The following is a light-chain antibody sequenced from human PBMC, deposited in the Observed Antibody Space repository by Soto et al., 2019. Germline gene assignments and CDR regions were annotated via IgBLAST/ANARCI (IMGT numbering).Light chain of an antibody. V-gene: IGKV3-20*01. CDR3: QQYESSPFT. CDR2: GAS. J-gene: IGKJ3*01. Sequence: EIVLTQSPGTLSLSPGERATLSCRASQSVRSSYLAWYQQKPGQAPRLLIYGASSRATGIPDRFSGSGSGTDFTLTISRLEPEDFAVFYCQQYESSPFTFGPGTKVDIK. CDR1: QSVRSSY.